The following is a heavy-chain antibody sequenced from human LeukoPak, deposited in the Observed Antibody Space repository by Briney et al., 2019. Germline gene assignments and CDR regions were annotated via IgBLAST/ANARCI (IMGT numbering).Heavy chain of an antibody. CDR2: IYPGDFDT. V-gene: IGHV5-51*01. CDR1: GYIFTSYW. CDR3: ARRVGRSSGWYGVADY. J-gene: IGHJ4*02. D-gene: IGHD6-19*01. Sequence: GESLKISCKGSGYIFTSYWIGWLRQVPGKGLEWMGIIYPGDFDTTYRPSFQGQVTISADKSISTAYLQWSSLKASDTAMYYCARRVGRSSGWYGVADYWGQGTLVTVSS.